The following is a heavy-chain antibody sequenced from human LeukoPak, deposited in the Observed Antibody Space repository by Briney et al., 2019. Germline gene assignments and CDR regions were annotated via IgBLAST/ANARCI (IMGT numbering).Heavy chain of an antibody. CDR2: IYYSGST. V-gene: IGHV4-59*01. J-gene: IGHJ4*02. CDR3: ARSRDYGGNRNYFDY. CDR1: GGSISSYY. D-gene: IGHD4-23*01. Sequence: SETLSLTCTVSGGSISSYYWSWIRQPPGKGLEWIGYIYYSGSTNYNPSLKSRVTISVDTSKNQFSLKLSSVTAADTAVYYCARSRDYGGNRNYFDYWGRGTLVTVSS.